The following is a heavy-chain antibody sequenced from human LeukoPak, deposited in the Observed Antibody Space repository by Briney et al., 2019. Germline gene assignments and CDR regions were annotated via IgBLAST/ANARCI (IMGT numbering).Heavy chain of an antibody. CDR2: IYTSGTA. Sequence: SETLSLTCTVSGASISSYYWSWIRQPAGKGLEWIGRIYTSGTANYNPSLKSRVTMSVDTSKNQVSLKLSSVTAADTAVYYCARVVVAATQRTARIDYWGQGTLVTVSS. D-gene: IGHD2-15*01. CDR3: ARVVVAATQRTARIDY. V-gene: IGHV4-4*07. J-gene: IGHJ4*02. CDR1: GASISSYY.